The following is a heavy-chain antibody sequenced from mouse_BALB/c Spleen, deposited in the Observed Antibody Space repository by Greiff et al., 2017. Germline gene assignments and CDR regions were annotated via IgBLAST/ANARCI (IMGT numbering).Heavy chain of an antibody. J-gene: IGHJ4*01. CDR1: GFSLTSYG. Sequence: VKLVESGPGLVQPSQSLSITCTVSGFSLTSYGVHWVRQSPGKGLEWLGVIWSGGSTDYNAAFISRLSISKDNSKSQVFFKMNSLQADDTAIYYCAREAYYRYDDYYAMDYWGQGTSVTVAS. V-gene: IGHV2-4-1*01. CDR3: AREAYYRYDDYYAMDY. D-gene: IGHD2-14*01. CDR2: IWSGGST.